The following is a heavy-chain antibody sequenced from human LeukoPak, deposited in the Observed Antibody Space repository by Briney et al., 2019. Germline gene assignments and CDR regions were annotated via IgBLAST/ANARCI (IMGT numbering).Heavy chain of an antibody. CDR3: ARGRGSGSFLIDY. D-gene: IGHD3-10*01. V-gene: IGHV3-30*04. Sequence: GSLRLSCAASGFTFSDYAMHWVRPAPGKGLEWVAVISYDGSWMYYADSVKGRFTVSRDNSKSTLYLQMDSPRVEDTAVNFCARGRGSGSFLIDYWGQGTLVTVSS. CDR1: GFTFSDYA. J-gene: IGHJ4*02. CDR2: ISYDGSWM.